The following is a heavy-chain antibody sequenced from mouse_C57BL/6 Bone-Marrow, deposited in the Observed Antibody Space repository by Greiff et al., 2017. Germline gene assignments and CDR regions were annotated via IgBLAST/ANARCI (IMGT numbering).Heavy chain of an antibody. CDR2: IYPGSGNT. Sequence: QVQLQQSGAELVRPGASVKLSCKASGYTFTDYYINWVKQRPGQGLEWIARIYPGSGNTYYNEKFKGKATLTAEKSSSTAYMQLSSLTSEDSAVYFCARRTTVVGHYYAMDYWGQGTSVTVSS. D-gene: IGHD1-1*01. J-gene: IGHJ4*01. CDR1: GYTFTDYY. CDR3: ARRTTVVGHYYAMDY. V-gene: IGHV1-76*01.